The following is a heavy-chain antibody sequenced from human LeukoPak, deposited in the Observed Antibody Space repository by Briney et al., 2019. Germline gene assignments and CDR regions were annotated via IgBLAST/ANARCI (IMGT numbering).Heavy chain of an antibody. CDR2: ISFDGAIT. V-gene: IGHV3-30-3*01. Sequence: GGSLRLSYAASGYTFSSYAMHWVRQAPGKGLEWVAVISFDGAITYYGESMKGRFTISRDNVKNTLSLQMNSLRVEDTAVYYCATSGGTYDSSGENSFDYWGQGTLVTVAS. CDR1: GYTFSSYA. J-gene: IGHJ4*02. D-gene: IGHD3-22*01. CDR3: ATSGGTYDSSGENSFDY.